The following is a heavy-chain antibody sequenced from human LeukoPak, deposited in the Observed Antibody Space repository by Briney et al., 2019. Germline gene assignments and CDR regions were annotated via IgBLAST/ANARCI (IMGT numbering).Heavy chain of an antibody. CDR1: GYTFTSYY. Sequence: ASVKVSCKASGYTFTSYYMHWVRQAPGQGLEWMGIINPSGGSTSYAQKFQGRVTMTRDTSTSTVYMELSSLRSEDTAVYYCARDQRITMVRADYYMDVWGKGTTVTISS. D-gene: IGHD3-10*01. V-gene: IGHV1-46*01. CDR3: ARDQRITMVRADYYMDV. J-gene: IGHJ6*03. CDR2: INPSGGST.